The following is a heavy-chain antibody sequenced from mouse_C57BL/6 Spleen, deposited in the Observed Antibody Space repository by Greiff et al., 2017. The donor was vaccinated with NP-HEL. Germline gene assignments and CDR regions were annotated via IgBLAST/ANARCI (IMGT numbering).Heavy chain of an antibody. D-gene: IGHD1-1*01. CDR2: IDPSDSYT. CDR1: GYTFTSYW. CDR3: ARSITTVDHFDV. Sequence: QVQLQQPGAELVMPGASVKLSCKASGYTFTSYWMHWVKQRPGQGLEWIGEIDPSDSYTNYNQKFKGKSTLTLDKSSSTAYMQLSSLTSEDSAVYYCARSITTVDHFDVWGTGTTVTVSS. J-gene: IGHJ1*03. V-gene: IGHV1-69*01.